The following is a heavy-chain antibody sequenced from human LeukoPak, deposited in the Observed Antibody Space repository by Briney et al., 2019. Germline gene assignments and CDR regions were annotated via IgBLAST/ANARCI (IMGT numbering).Heavy chain of an antibody. J-gene: IGHJ5*02. Sequence: GGSLRLSCTASGFTFGDYAMSWVRQAPGKGLEWVGFIRSKAYGGTTEYAASAKGRFTISRDDSKSIAYLQMNSLKTEDTAVYYCTRKGNDFWSGYSGWFDPWGQGTLVTVSS. CDR3: TRKGNDFWSGYSGWFDP. V-gene: IGHV3-49*04. CDR1: GFTFGDYA. D-gene: IGHD3-3*01. CDR2: IRSKAYGGTT.